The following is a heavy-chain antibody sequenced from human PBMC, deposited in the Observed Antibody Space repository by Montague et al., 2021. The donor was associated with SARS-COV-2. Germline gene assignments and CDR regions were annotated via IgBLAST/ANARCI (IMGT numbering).Heavy chain of an antibody. CDR3: ARLGDGVVPSPILGVGPYYSYYYMDV. V-gene: IGHV4-34*01. J-gene: IGHJ6*03. D-gene: IGHD3-10*01. Sequence: SETLSLTCAVRGGSFSTYSWNWIRQPPGKGLEWIGEIHHGGSTNYNPSLKSRVTISADTSKNQSSLKLTSVAAADTAVYYCARLGDGVVPSPILGVGPYYSYYYMDVWGKGTTVTVSS. CDR2: IHHGGST. CDR1: GGSFSTYS.